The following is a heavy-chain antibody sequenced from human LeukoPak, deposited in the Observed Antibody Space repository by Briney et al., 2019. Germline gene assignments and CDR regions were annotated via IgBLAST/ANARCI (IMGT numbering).Heavy chain of an antibody. CDR2: IWYDGSNK. V-gene: IGHV3-33*01. CDR1: GFTFSSYG. Sequence: PGRSLRLSCAASGFTFSSYGMHWVRQAPGKGLEWVAVIWYDGSNKYYADSVKGRFTSSRDNSKNTLYLQMNSLRAEDTAVYYCARDRIPTYYYGMDVWGQGTTVTVSS. J-gene: IGHJ6*02. CDR3: ARDRIPTYYYGMDV.